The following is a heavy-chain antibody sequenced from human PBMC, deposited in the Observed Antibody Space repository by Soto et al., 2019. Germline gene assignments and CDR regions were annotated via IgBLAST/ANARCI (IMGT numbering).Heavy chain of an antibody. D-gene: IGHD3-22*01. CDR3: ARERGVTYYYDSSGYPFDY. Sequence: ASVKVSCKASGYTFTTYYIHWVRRAPGQGLEWMGIINPSGGSTSYAQKFQGRVTMTRDTSTSTVYMELSSLRSEDTAVYYCARERGVTYYYDSSGYPFDYWGQGTLVTVSS. CDR2: INPSGGST. V-gene: IGHV1-46*01. J-gene: IGHJ4*02. CDR1: GYTFTTYY.